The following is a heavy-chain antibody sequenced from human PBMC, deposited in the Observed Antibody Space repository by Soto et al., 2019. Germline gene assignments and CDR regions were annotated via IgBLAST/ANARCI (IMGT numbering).Heavy chain of an antibody. CDR3: ARAFPFDY. J-gene: IGHJ4*02. V-gene: IGHV3-21*01. CDR2: ISSSSSYI. CDR1: GFTFSSYS. Sequence: EVQLVESGGGLVKPGGSLRLSCAASGFTFSSYSMNWVRQAPGKGLEWVSSISSSSSYIYYADSLKGRFIISRDNAKNSLYLQMNSLRAEDTAVYYCARAFPFDYWGQGTLVTVSS.